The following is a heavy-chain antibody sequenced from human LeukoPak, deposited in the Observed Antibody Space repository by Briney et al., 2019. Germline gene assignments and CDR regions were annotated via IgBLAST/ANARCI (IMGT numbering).Heavy chain of an antibody. CDR2: INHSGST. D-gene: IGHD3-22*01. CDR3: ARALYYYDSSGYRRGGAFDI. J-gene: IGHJ3*02. Sequence: SETLSLTCAVYGGSFSGYYWSWIRQPPGKGLEWIGEINHSGSTNYNPSLKSRVTISVDTSKNQFSLKLSSVTAADTAVYYCARALYYYDSSGYRRGGAFDIWGQGTMVTVSS. CDR1: GGSFSGYY. V-gene: IGHV4-34*01.